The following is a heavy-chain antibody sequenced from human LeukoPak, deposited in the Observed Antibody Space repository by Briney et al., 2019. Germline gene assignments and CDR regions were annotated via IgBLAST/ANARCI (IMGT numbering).Heavy chain of an antibody. D-gene: IGHD5-12*01. CDR2: ISYDGSNK. J-gene: IGHJ4*02. CDR3: ARVGATLVQYYFDY. CDR1: GFTFSSYA. Sequence: PGGSLRLSCAASGFTFSSYAMHWVRQAPGKGLEWVAVISYDGSNKYYADSVKGRFTISRDNSKNTLYLQMNSLRAEDTAVYYCARVGATLVQYYFDYWGQGTLVTVSS. V-gene: IGHV3-30*04.